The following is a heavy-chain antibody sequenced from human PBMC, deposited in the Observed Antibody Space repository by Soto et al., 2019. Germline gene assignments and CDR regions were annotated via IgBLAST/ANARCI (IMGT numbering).Heavy chain of an antibody. D-gene: IGHD4-17*01. CDR2: ISPYTGNT. J-gene: IGHJ6*02. Sequence: GASVKVSCKASGSAFTRHGISWVRQAPGQGLEWVGWISPYTGNTKYVQKFQGRFTISRDNAKNSLYLQMKSLRAEDTAVYYCARARDYDYHYSGMDVWGQGTTVTVSS. CDR3: ARARDYDYHYSGMDV. CDR1: GSAFTRHG. V-gene: IGHV1-18*01.